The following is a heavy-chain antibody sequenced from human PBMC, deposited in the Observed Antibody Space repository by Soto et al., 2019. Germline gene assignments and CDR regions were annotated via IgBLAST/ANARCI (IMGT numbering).Heavy chain of an antibody. V-gene: IGHV4-4*02. CDR2: VYHSGST. CDR3: ARTSTSGTRFDY. J-gene: IGHJ4*02. CDR1: GGSISTSNC. Sequence: QVQLQESGPGLVKPSGTLSLTCAVSGGSISTSNCWSWVRQPPGQGLEWIGEVYHSGSTNYNPSFKSRVAMSVDKSTNQFSLKLNSVTAADTALYYCARTSTSGTRFDYWGQGRLVTVSS. D-gene: IGHD1-1*01.